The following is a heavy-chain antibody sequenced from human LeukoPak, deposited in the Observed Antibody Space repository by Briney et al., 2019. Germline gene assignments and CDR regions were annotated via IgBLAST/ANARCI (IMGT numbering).Heavy chain of an antibody. CDR1: GGTFSSYA. CDR2: FDPEDGET. J-gene: IGHJ4*02. V-gene: IGHV1-24*01. Sequence: ASVKVSCKASGGTFSSYAISWVRQAPGKGLEWMGGFDPEDGETIYAQKFQGRVTMTEDTSTDTAYMELSSLRSEDTAVYYCATLPYWSGYFDYWGQGTLVTVSS. D-gene: IGHD3-3*01. CDR3: ATLPYWSGYFDY.